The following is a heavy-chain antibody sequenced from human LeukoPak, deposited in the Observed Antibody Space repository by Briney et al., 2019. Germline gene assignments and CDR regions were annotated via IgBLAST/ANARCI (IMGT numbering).Heavy chain of an antibody. V-gene: IGHV4-61*08. CDR1: GGSISRGGYY. D-gene: IGHD3-3*01. J-gene: IGHJ4*02. CDR3: ARHGGSGSFDY. Sequence: SETLSLTCTVSGGSISRGGYYWSWIRQPPGKGLEWIGYSYYSGSTTPHPSLKSRVTISVDTSKNQFSLRPRSVTAADTAVYYCARHGGSGSFDYWGQGTLVTVSS. CDR2: SYYSGST.